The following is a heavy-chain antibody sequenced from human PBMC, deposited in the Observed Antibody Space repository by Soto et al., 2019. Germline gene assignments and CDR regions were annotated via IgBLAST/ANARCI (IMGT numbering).Heavy chain of an antibody. V-gene: IGHV3-23*01. D-gene: IGHD3-10*01. CDR2: LTGSSGVT. CDR3: AKGGATYGLVTHDY. J-gene: IGHJ4*02. Sequence: EVQLLESGGGLVQPGGSLRLSCVASGFTFSNFAMRWVRQAPGKGLEWVSTLTGSSGVTYYADSVKGRFAISRDNSRNALCLQMNGLAAEGTAGEYCAKGGATYGLVTHDYWGEGTRGCVSS. CDR1: GFTFSNFA.